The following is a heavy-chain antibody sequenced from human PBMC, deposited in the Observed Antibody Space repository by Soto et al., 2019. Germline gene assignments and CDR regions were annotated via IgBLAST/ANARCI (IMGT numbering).Heavy chain of an antibody. CDR2: IYFTGNT. CDR1: GDSVSSGNYY. V-gene: IGHV4-61*01. CDR3: GRVPVDTYMIYWSDP. D-gene: IGHD3-16*01. J-gene: IGHJ5*02. Sequence: PSETLSLTCTVSGDSVSSGNYYWSWIRQPLGKGLEWIGSIYFTGNTNYNPSLKSRLTMSIDTSRNLFSLRLGPVTAADTAVYYCGRVPVDTYMIYWSDPWGQGTLVTVSS.